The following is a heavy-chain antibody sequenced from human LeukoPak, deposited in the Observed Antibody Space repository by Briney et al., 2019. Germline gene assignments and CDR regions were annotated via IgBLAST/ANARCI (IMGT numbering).Heavy chain of an antibody. J-gene: IGHJ6*03. D-gene: IGHD6-13*01. V-gene: IGHV4-39*07. CDR2: IYYSGST. CDR3: ARDRKGSSWYSYYYYYYMDV. CDR1: GGSIGSSSYY. Sequence: SETLSLTCTVSGGSIGSSSYYWGWIRQPPGKGLEWIGSIYYSGSTYYNPSLKSRVTISVDTSKNQFSLKLSSVTAADTAVYYCARDRKGSSWYSYYYYYYMDVWGKGTTVTVSS.